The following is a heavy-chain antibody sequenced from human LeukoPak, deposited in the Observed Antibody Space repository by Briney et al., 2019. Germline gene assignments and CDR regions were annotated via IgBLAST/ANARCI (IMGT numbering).Heavy chain of an antibody. Sequence: ASVKVSCKASGGTFSSYAISWVRQAPGQGLEWMGRIIPIFGTANYAQKFQGRVTITTDESTSTAYMELSSLRSEDTAVYYCAIERALYGDHRRPLDYWGQGTLVTVSS. V-gene: IGHV1-69*05. CDR2: IIPIFGTA. D-gene: IGHD4-17*01. J-gene: IGHJ4*02. CDR1: GGTFSSYA. CDR3: AIERALYGDHRRPLDY.